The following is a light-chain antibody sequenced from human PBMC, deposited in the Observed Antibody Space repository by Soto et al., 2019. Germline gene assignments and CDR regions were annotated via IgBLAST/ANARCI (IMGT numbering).Light chain of an antibody. CDR3: SSYTTSNTRQIV. J-gene: IGLJ1*01. Sequence: QSVLTQPASVSGSPGQSITHSCTGNSSEVGGYNYVSWYQQPPGKAPKFMIYDVSNRPSGVSNRFSGSKSGNTASLTISGLQAEDEADYYCSSYTTSNTRQIVFGTGTKVTVL. CDR1: SSEVGGYNY. CDR2: DVS. V-gene: IGLV2-14*01.